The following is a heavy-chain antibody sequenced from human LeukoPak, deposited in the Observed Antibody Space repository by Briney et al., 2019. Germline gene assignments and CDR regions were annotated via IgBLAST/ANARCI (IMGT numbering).Heavy chain of an antibody. CDR3: ARDGAGLAVTTSWFDP. J-gene: IGHJ5*02. V-gene: IGHV1-2*02. CDR1: EYTFTGYY. D-gene: IGHD4-17*01. Sequence: ASVKVSCKASEYTFTGYYMHWVRQAPGQGLEWMGWINPNSGGTNYAQKFQGRVTMTRDTSISTAYMELSRLRSDDTAVYYCARDGAGLAVTTSWFDPWGQGTLVTVSS. CDR2: INPNSGGT.